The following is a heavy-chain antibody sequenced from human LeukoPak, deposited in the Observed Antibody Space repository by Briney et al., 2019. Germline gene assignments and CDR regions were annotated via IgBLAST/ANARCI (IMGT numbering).Heavy chain of an antibody. J-gene: IGHJ4*02. Sequence: WEALSLTCAVYGGSFSGHYWSWIRQPPGKGLEWIGEINNSGSTNYNPSLKSRVTMSVDTSKNQFSLKVNSVTAADTAVYYCARRPAGTIDYWGQGTLVTVSS. CDR2: INNSGST. V-gene: IGHV4-34*01. D-gene: IGHD6-19*01. CDR1: GGSFSGHY. CDR3: ARRPAGTIDY.